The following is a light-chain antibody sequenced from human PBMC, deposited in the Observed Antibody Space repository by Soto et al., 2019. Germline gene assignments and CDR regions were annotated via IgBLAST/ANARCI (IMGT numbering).Light chain of an antibody. CDR3: QQYVNSSRT. Sequence: EIVLTQSPGTLSLSPGERATLSCRASQSVHSRYLAWYQVKPGQTPRLLIYGASSRATGIPDRFSGSGSGTDFTLTITRLDPEDFAVYYCQQYVNSSRTFGQGTKVEIK. J-gene: IGKJ1*01. CDR1: QSVHSRY. V-gene: IGKV3-20*01. CDR2: GAS.